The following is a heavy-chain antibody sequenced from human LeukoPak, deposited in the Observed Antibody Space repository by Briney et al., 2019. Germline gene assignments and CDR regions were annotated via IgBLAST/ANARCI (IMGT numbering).Heavy chain of an antibody. Sequence: GGSLRLSCAASGFTFSSYGMHWVRQAPGKGLEWVAVISYDGSSKYYADSVKGRFTISRDNSKNTLYLQMNSLRAEDTAVYYCAKAHEVVVVAATFALDPYGMDVWGQGTTVTVSS. CDR1: GFTFSSYG. CDR2: ISYDGSSK. CDR3: AKAHEVVVVAATFALDPYGMDV. D-gene: IGHD2-15*01. V-gene: IGHV3-30*18. J-gene: IGHJ6*02.